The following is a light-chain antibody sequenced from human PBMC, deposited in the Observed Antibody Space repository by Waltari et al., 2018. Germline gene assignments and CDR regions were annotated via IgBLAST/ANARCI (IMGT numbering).Light chain of an antibody. CDR1: QDISNY. J-gene: IGKJ1*01. CDR3: LQHDSFPWT. CDR2: GAS. Sequence: DIQVTPSPSAMSASVGARVTITCRASQDISNYLAWFQQRPGKVPERLIYGASRLQDGVPSRFSGSGSGTEFTLTISSLQPEDFATYYCLQHDSFPWTFGQGTKVEF. V-gene: IGKV1-17*03.